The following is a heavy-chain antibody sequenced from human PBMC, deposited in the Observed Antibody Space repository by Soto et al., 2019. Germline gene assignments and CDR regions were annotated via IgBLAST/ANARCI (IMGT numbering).Heavy chain of an antibody. CDR2: IWYDGSNK. Sequence: GGSLRLCCAASGFTFSSYGMHWVRQAPGKGLEWVAVIWYDGSNKYYADSVKGRFTISRDNSKNTLYLQMNSLRAEDTAVYYCARDRAYQLLYYFDYWGQRTLVTVSS. D-gene: IGHD2-2*01. CDR3: ARDRAYQLLYYFDY. V-gene: IGHV3-33*01. CDR1: GFTFSSYG. J-gene: IGHJ4*02.